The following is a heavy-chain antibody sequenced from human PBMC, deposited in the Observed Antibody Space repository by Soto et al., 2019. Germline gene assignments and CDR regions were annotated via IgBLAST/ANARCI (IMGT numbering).Heavy chain of an antibody. CDR2: IYSGGNT. CDR3: ARHVGFSWYFDL. Sequence: EVQLVESGGGLVQPGGSLRLSCAASGFTVSSSYMGWVRQAPGKGLEWVSSIYSGGNTYYADSVRGRFTISTDNSKDTLYLQMNSLRVDDTAMYYCARHVGFSWYFDLWGRGTLVTVSS. D-gene: IGHD1-26*01. V-gene: IGHV3-66*04. CDR1: GFTVSSSY. J-gene: IGHJ2*01.